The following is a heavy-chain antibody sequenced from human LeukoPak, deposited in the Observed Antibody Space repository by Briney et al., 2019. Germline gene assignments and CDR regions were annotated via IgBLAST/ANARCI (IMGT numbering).Heavy chain of an antibody. J-gene: IGHJ4*02. Sequence: SETLSLTCTVSGGSISSSSYYWGWIRQPPGKGLEWIGSIYYSGSTYYNPSLKSRVTISVDTSKNQFSLKLSSVTAADTAVYYCARRCSSTSCYTRTDYWGQGTLVTVSS. D-gene: IGHD2-2*02. V-gene: IGHV4-39*01. CDR1: GGSISSSSYY. CDR3: ARRCSSTSCYTRTDY. CDR2: IYYSGST.